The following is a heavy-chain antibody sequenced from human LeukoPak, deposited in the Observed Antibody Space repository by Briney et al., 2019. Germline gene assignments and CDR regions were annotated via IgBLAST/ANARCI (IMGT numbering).Heavy chain of an antibody. V-gene: IGHV3-23*01. CDR3: AKDFRIGYSAHFDY. D-gene: IGHD2-21*01. Sequence: GGSLGLSCVGSGFTFRSHAMSWVRQAPEKGLEFVSGIYENGGTTYYADSVKGRFSISRDNSKNTLYLQMDSLRGEDTAVYYCAKDFRIGYSAHFDYWGQGALVTVSS. CDR1: GFTFRSHA. J-gene: IGHJ4*02. CDR2: IYENGGTT.